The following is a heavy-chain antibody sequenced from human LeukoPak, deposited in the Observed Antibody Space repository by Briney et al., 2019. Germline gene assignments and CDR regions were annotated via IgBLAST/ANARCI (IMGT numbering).Heavy chain of an antibody. Sequence: SETLSLTCTVSGGPISSGDYYWSWIRQPPGMGPEWIGSINYRGTTYYNPSLQSRVAISVDTSKNQFSLQLTSVTATDTAVYYCARVSRDSGNYYTFLDYWGQGTLVTVSS. CDR3: ARVSRDSGNYYTFLDY. CDR2: INYRGTT. CDR1: GGPISSGDYY. J-gene: IGHJ4*02. D-gene: IGHD1-26*01. V-gene: IGHV4-39*07.